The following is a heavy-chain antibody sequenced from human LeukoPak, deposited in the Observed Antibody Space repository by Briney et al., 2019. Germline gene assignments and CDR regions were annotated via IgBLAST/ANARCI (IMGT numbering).Heavy chain of an antibody. CDR1: GGSISSSTFY. J-gene: IGHJ4*02. V-gene: IGHV4-39*07. CDR3: ARDSPGRAYYYDSSGFY. CDR2: IYYSGST. D-gene: IGHD3-22*01. Sequence: PSETLSLTCTVSGGSISSSTFYWGWIRQPPGKGLEWIGSIYYSGSTYYNPSLKSRVTISVDTSKNQFSLKLSSVTAADTAVYYCARDSPGRAYYYDSSGFYWGQGTLATVSS.